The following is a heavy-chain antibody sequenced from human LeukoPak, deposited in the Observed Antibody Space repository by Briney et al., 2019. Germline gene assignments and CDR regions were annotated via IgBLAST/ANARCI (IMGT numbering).Heavy chain of an antibody. Sequence: SETLSLTCTVSGGSISSYYWSWIRQPPGKGLEWIGYIYYSGSTNYNPSLKSRVTISVDTSKNQFSLKLSSVTAADTAVYYCARDSGSYYPNWFDPWGQGTLVTVSS. V-gene: IGHV4-59*01. J-gene: IGHJ5*02. D-gene: IGHD1-26*01. CDR1: GGSISSYY. CDR3: ARDSGSYYPNWFDP. CDR2: IYYSGST.